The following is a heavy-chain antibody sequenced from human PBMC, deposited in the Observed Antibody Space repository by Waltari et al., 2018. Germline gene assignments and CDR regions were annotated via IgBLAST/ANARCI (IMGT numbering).Heavy chain of an antibody. V-gene: IGHV3-13*01. D-gene: IGHD1-26*01. Sequence: EVQLVESGGGLVQPGGSLRLSCAASGFALSYYDMFWVRQVTGKGLEWVSAIGTAGDTHYPDSVKGRFTISRDNANNSLYLHMNSLRAGDTAVYYCARDRGGSYDYWGQGTLVTISS. CDR1: GFALSYYD. CDR3: ARDRGGSYDY. CDR2: IGTAGDT. J-gene: IGHJ4*02.